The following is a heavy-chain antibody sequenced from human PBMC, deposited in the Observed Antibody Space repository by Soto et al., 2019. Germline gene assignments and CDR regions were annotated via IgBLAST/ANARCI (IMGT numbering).Heavy chain of an antibody. CDR1: GGSISRSTYY. D-gene: IGHD1-1*01. CDR2: IYYSGST. V-gene: IGHV4-39*01. J-gene: IGHJ3*01. Sequence: QLQLQESGPGLVKPSETLSLSCAVSGGSISRSTYYWSWIRQPPGKGLEWIGSIYYSGSTSYNPSLKSRVTISVDTSKNQFSLKLRSVTAADTAVYYCARPVSAGIPAYAFDFWGQGTMVTVSS. CDR3: ARPVSAGIPAYAFDF.